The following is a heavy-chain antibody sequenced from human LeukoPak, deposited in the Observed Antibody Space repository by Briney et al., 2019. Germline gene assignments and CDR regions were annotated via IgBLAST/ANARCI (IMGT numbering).Heavy chain of an antibody. CDR3: ARVSRSGNEYY. V-gene: IGHV1-18*01. J-gene: IGHJ4*02. CDR1: GYTFTSYG. Sequence: GASVKVSCKASGYTFTSYGISWVRQAPEQGLEWMGWISTYNGETKYARNLQGRVTMTTDASTSTAYMELRSLQSDGTAVYYCARVSRSGNEYYWGQGTLVTVSS. D-gene: IGHD2/OR15-2a*01. CDR2: ISTYNGET.